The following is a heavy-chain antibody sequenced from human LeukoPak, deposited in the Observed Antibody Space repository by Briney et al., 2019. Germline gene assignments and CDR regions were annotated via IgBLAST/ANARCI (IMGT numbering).Heavy chain of an antibody. CDR1: GGSIGNFY. CDR2: VTYSGST. D-gene: IGHD2/OR15-2a*01. CDR3: ARNAYYSADY. J-gene: IGHJ4*02. Sequence: SETLSLTCTVSGGSIGNFYWTWIRQPPGKGLEWIGFVTYSGSTNYNPSLKNRVTISVDTSKNQFSLRLSSVAAADTAVYYCARNAYYSADYWGQGTLVTVSS. V-gene: IGHV4-59*12.